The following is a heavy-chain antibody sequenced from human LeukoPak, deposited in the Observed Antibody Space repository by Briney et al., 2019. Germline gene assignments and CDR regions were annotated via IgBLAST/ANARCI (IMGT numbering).Heavy chain of an antibody. Sequence: GGSLRLSCAASGFTFSTYAMSWVRQAPGKGLEWVSAVSSSGVSTYYADSVKGRFTISRDNSKNTLYLQMSSLRAEDTAVYYCAKDRTVGASYWYFDLWGRGTLVTVSS. J-gene: IGHJ2*01. CDR3: AKDRTVGASYWYFDL. CDR1: GFTFSTYA. CDR2: VSSSGVST. D-gene: IGHD1-26*01. V-gene: IGHV3-23*01.